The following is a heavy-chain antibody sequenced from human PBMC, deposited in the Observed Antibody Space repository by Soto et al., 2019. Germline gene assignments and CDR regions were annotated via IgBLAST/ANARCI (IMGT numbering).Heavy chain of an antibody. V-gene: IGHV1-8*01. Sequence: ASVKVSCKASGYTFTSYDINWVRQATGQGLEWMGWMNPNSGNTGYAQKFQGRVTMTRNTSISTAYMELSSLRSEDTAVYYCARGPDLWFGELLDPTAHFDYWGQGTLVTVSS. CDR2: MNPNSGNT. J-gene: IGHJ4*02. CDR3: ARGPDLWFGELLDPTAHFDY. D-gene: IGHD3-10*01. CDR1: GYTFTSYD.